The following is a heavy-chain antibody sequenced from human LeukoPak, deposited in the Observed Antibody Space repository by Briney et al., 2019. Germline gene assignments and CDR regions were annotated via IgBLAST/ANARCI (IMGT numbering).Heavy chain of an antibody. J-gene: IGHJ4*02. D-gene: IGHD5-18*01. CDR3: ARRGEAGGYSYGSFDY. CDR2: IYYSGST. V-gene: IGHV4-39*01. Sequence: SETLSLTCTVSGGSISSSSYYWGWIRQPPGKGLDWIGNIYYSGSTYYNPSLKSRVTISVDTSKNQFSLKLSSVTAADTAVYYCARRGEAGGYSYGSFDYWGQGTLVTVSS. CDR1: GGSISSSSYY.